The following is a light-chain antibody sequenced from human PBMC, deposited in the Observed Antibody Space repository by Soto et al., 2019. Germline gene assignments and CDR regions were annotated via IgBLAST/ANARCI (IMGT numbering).Light chain of an antibody. CDR1: QSISSF. V-gene: IGKV1-39*01. CDR3: QQSHSAWT. J-gene: IGKJ1*01. Sequence: DIQMTQSPSSLSASVGDRVTLTCRASQSISSFLNWYQQKPGKAPKVLIYVASSLQTGVPSRFSGSGSGTDFTLTISSLQPEDPANYYCQQSHSAWTFGQGTKVEI. CDR2: VAS.